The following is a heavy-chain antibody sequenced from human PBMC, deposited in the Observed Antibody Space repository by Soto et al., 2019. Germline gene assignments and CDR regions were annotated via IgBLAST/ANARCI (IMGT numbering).Heavy chain of an antibody. CDR1: GYIFINYA. D-gene: IGHD6-13*01. Sequence: GASVKVSCKASGYIFINYALNWMRQAPGQRLEWMGWINAGNGGTNYSQKFQGWVTITRDTSITTAYMEMSRLRSEDTAVYYCASDFPVSYSSSWNPFYYYGMDVWGQGTTVTVSS. CDR2: INAGNGGT. J-gene: IGHJ6*02. V-gene: IGHV1-3*01. CDR3: ASDFPVSYSSSWNPFYYYGMDV.